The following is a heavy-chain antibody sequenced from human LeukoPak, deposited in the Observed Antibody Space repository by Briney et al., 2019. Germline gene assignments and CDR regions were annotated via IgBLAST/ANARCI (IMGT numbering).Heavy chain of an antibody. CDR1: GGSFSGYY. CDR3: ARAGLSYYYDSSGQRPDY. D-gene: IGHD3-22*01. CDR2: INHSGST. Sequence: SETLSLTCAVYGGSFSGYYWSLIRQPPGKGLEWIGEINHSGSTNYNPSLKSRVTISVDTSKNQFSLKLSSVTAADTAVYYCARAGLSYYYDSSGQRPDYWGQGTLVTVSS. J-gene: IGHJ4*02. V-gene: IGHV4-34*01.